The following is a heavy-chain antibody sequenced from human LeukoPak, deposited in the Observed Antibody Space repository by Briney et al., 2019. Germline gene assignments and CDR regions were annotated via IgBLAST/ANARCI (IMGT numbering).Heavy chain of an antibody. J-gene: IGHJ4*02. CDR2: INPNSGGT. CDR3: ARFLTGTTRGGGDY. V-gene: IGHV1-2*02. CDR1: GYTFTGYY. D-gene: IGHD1-7*01. Sequence: ASVKVSYKASGYTFTGYYMHWGRQAPGQGLEWMGWINPNSGGTNYAQKFQGRVTMTRDTSISTAYMELSRLRSDDTAVYYCARFLTGTTRGGGDYWGQGTLVTVSS.